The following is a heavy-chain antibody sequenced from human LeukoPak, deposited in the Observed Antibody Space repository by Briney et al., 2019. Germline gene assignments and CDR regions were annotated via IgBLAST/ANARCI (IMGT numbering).Heavy chain of an antibody. CDR2: ISSSSSYI. D-gene: IGHD3-22*01. CDR3: VRVVSSGYSNWFDP. Sequence: PGGSLRLSCAASGFTFSSYSMNWVRQAPGKGLEWVSSISSSSSYIYYADSVKGRFTISRDNAKNSLYLQMNSLRAEDTAVYYCVRVVSSGYSNWFDPWGQGTLVTVSP. J-gene: IGHJ5*02. V-gene: IGHV3-21*01. CDR1: GFTFSSYS.